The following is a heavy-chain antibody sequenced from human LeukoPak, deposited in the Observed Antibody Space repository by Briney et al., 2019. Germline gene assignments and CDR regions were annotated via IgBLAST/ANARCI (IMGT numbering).Heavy chain of an antibody. CDR1: GYTFTSYA. J-gene: IGHJ4*02. V-gene: IGHV1-3*01. CDR3: ARDLPYSSGWLGY. Sequence: GASVKVSCKASGYTFTSYAMHWVRQAPGQRLEWMGWINAGNGNTKYSQKFQGRVTITRDTSASTAYMELSNLRSEDTAVYYCARDLPYSSGWLGYWGQGTLVTVSS. CDR2: INAGNGNT. D-gene: IGHD6-19*01.